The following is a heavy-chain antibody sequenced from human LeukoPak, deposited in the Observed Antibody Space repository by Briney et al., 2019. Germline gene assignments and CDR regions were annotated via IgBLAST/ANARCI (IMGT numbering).Heavy chain of an antibody. CDR2: ISSSGSPI. D-gene: IGHD3-10*01. Sequence: GGSLRLSCAASGFTFSDYYMSWIRPAPGRGLECVSYISSSGSPIYYADSVKGRFTISRDNAKNSLYLQMNSLRAEDTAVYYCARVKMAMKGFGELYLYGMDVWGQGTTVTVSS. CDR1: GFTFSDYY. V-gene: IGHV3-11*01. J-gene: IGHJ6*02. CDR3: ARVKMAMKGFGELYLYGMDV.